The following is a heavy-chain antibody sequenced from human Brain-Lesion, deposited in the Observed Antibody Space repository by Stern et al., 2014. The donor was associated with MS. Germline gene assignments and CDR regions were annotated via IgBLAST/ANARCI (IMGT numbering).Heavy chain of an antibody. D-gene: IGHD3-10*01. CDR1: GFTFSNYW. J-gene: IGHJ5*01. V-gene: IGHV3-74*02. Sequence: VQLVESGGGLVQPGGSLRLSCAASGFTFSNYWMHWVRPAPGKGLGWVSRVNNDGRRTSYADSVKGRFTMSRDNAKNTLYLQMNSLRVEDTAIYYCARGERWFDSWGQGTLVTVSS. CDR3: ARGERWFDS. CDR2: VNNDGRRT.